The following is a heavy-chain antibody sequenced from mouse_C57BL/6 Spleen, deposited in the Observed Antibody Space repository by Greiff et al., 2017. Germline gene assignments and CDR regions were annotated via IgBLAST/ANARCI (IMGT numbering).Heavy chain of an antibody. Sequence: EVKLMESGGGLVQPGESLKLSCASNEYEFPSHDMSWVRKTPEKRLELVAAINSDGGSTYYPDTMEGRFIISRDNTKKTLYLQMRSLRSEDTAVYYCARSDDDRSWVAYWGQGTLVTVSA. J-gene: IGHJ3*01. CDR2: INSDGGST. CDR1: EYEFPSHD. D-gene: IGHD2-4*01. CDR3: ARSDDDRSWVAY. V-gene: IGHV5-2*01.